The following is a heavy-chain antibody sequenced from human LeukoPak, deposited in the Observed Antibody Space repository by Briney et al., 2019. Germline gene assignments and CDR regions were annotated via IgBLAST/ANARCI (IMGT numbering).Heavy chain of an antibody. CDR2: ISGSGGST. V-gene: IGHV3-23*01. CDR3: AKDPRPFGELLEY. D-gene: IGHD3-10*01. J-gene: IGHJ4*02. Sequence: GGSLRLSCAASGFTFSSYGMHWVRQAPGKGLEWVSAISGSGGSTYYADSVKGRFTISRDNSKNTLYLQMNSLRAEDTAVYYCAKDPRPFGELLEYWGQGTLVTVSS. CDR1: GFTFSSYG.